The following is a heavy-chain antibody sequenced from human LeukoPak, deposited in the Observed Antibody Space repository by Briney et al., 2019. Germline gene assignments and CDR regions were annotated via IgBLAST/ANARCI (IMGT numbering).Heavy chain of an antibody. J-gene: IGHJ5*02. CDR1: GGSISSGDYY. V-gene: IGHV4-30-4*01. Sequence: SETLSLTCTVSGGSISSGDYYWSWIRLPPGKGLEWIAYMYYSGSTYYNPSLKSRVTLSADTSKNQLSLKLSSVTAADTAVYYCARPYYYDSRIDPWGQGILVTVSS. D-gene: IGHD3-22*01. CDR2: MYYSGST. CDR3: ARPYYYDSRIDP.